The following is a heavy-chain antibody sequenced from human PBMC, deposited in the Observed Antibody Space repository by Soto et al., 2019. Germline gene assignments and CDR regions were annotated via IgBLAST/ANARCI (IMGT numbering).Heavy chain of an antibody. J-gene: IGHJ2*01. CDR1: GFTVSSNY. Sequence: EVQLVESGGGLVQPGGSLRLSCAASGFTVSSNYMSWVRQAPGKGLEWVSVIYSGGSTYYADSVKGRFTISRDNSKNTLYLQMNSLRAEDTAVYYCARDRGDYLGYFDLWGRGTLVTVSS. V-gene: IGHV3-66*01. D-gene: IGHD4-17*01. CDR3: ARDRGDYLGYFDL. CDR2: IYSGGST.